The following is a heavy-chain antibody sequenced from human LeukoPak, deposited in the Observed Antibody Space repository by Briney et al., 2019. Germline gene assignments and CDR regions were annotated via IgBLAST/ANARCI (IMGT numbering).Heavy chain of an antibody. D-gene: IGHD3-16*02. V-gene: IGHV3-23*01. CDR1: GFPLSSYA. CDR3: TRHLFTFGGVIAEP. CDR2: TSSSDAGT. Sequence: GGSLRLSCAVSGFPLSSYAMSWVRQAPGKGLEWVSATSSSDAGTYYADSVRGRFTISRDNSKNTLYLQMNSLRAEDAAVYYCTRHLFTFGGVIAEPWGQGTLVTVSS. J-gene: IGHJ5*02.